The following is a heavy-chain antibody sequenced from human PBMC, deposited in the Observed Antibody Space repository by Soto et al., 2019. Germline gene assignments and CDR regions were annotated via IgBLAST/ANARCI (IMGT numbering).Heavy chain of an antibody. CDR2: ISGGGDRT. V-gene: IGHV3-23*01. D-gene: IGHD2-2*01. CDR1: GLTFINFA. J-gene: IGHJ2*01. CDR3: ARKVLGSTSRPDWWYFDL. Sequence: EVQLLESGGGLVRPGGPLGFSGVGSGLTFINFALNWARRTPGKGLEWVSAISGGGDRTFDADTVKGRFTISRDNSKNTVNLQMNSLRADDTAVYYCARKVLGSTSRPDWWYFDLWGRGTLVTVSS.